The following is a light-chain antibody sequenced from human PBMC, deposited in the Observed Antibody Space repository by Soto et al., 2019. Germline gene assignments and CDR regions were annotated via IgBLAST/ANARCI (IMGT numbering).Light chain of an antibody. CDR2: AAS. CDR1: QAIRID. V-gene: IGKV1-6*01. J-gene: IGKJ1*01. Sequence: AIQMTQSPSSLSASVGDRVTITCRASQAIRIDLAWCQQRPGKAPKLLIYAASTLYSGVPSRFSGSGSGTDFTLTITSLQPEDFATYYCLQDYLYPWTFGQGTKVEIK. CDR3: LQDYLYPWT.